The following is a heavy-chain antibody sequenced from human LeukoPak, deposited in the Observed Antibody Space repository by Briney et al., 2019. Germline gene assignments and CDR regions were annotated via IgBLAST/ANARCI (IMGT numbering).Heavy chain of an antibody. V-gene: IGHV4-59*01. CDR2: IYDSVTT. Sequence: SETLSLTCTVSGGSISSYFWSWIRQPPGKGLVWIGYIYDSVTTNYNPSLRSRVTISVDTSKDQFSLKLSSVTAADTAVYYCAGHRGYSGNVHFDYWGQGTLVTVSS. J-gene: IGHJ4*02. CDR3: AGHRGYSGNVHFDY. D-gene: IGHD5-12*01. CDR1: GGSISSYF.